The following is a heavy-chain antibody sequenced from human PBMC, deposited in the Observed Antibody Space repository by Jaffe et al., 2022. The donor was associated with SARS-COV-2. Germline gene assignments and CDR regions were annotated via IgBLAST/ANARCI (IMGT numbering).Heavy chain of an antibody. Sequence: RESGPGLVKPSETLSLTCTVSGGSISGSTYYWAWIRQPPGKGLEWIGGISYSASTYFNPSLKSRVTISVDTSKNQFSLKLDSVTAADTAVYYCARSRILSVAAYFDYWGQGTLVTVSS. CDR3: ARSRILSVAAYFDY. V-gene: IGHV4-39*01. D-gene: IGHD6-19*01. J-gene: IGHJ4*02. CDR1: GGSISGSTYY. CDR2: ISYSAST.